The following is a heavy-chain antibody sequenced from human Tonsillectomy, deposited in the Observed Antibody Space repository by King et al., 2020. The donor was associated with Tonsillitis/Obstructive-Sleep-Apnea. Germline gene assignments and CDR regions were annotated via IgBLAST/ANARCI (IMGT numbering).Heavy chain of an antibody. V-gene: IGHV3-49*05. CDR3: TRSDYDYVGGAAFDI. Sequence: VQLVESGGGLVKPGRSLRLSCTASGFTFGDYAMSWFRQAPGKGLEWVGFIRSKAYGGTTEYAASVKGRFTISRDDSKSIAYLQMNSLKTEDTAVYYCTRSDYDYVGGAAFDIWGQGTMVTVSS. J-gene: IGHJ3*02. D-gene: IGHD3-16*01. CDR1: GFTFGDYA. CDR2: IRSKAYGGTT.